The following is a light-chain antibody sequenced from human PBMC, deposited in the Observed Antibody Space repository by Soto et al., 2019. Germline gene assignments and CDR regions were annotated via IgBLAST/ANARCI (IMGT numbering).Light chain of an antibody. CDR1: QSISTY. CDR2: DAS. J-gene: IGKJ3*01. Sequence: EIVLTQSPATLSLSPGERATLSCRASQSISTYLAWYQHKPGQAPRLLIYDASNRATGIPARFSGSGSGTAFTLTISSLEPEDFADYYCQQRSSWPPITFGPGTRVDFK. CDR3: QQRSSWPPIT. V-gene: IGKV3-11*01.